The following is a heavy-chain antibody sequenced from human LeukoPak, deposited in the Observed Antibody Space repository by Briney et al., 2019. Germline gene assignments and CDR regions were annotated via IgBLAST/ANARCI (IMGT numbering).Heavy chain of an antibody. Sequence: PGRSLRLSCAASGFTFSTYGMHWVRQAPGKGLEWVAVIWFDGSNKYYSDSVRGRFTISRDNAENSLFLQMNSLRAEDTAVYYCAREGQESCSSTSCSSGAFDIWGQGTMVTVSS. CDR1: GFTFSTYG. J-gene: IGHJ3*02. CDR2: IWFDGSNK. CDR3: AREGQESCSSTSCSSGAFDI. V-gene: IGHV3-33*01. D-gene: IGHD2-2*01.